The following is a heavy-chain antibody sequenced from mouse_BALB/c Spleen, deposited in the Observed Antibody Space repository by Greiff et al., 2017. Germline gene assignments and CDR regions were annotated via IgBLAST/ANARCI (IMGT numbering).Heavy chain of an antibody. CDR2: ISYSGST. V-gene: IGHV3-2*02. J-gene: IGHJ4*01. CDR1: GYSITSDYA. CDR3: ARDYEGAMDY. Sequence: EVQLQQSGPGLVKPSQSLSLTCTVTGYSITSDYAWNWIRQFPGNKLEWMGYISYSGSTSYNPSLKSRISITRDTSKNQFFLQLNSVTTEDTATYYCARDYEGAMDYWGQGTSVTVSS. D-gene: IGHD2-4*01.